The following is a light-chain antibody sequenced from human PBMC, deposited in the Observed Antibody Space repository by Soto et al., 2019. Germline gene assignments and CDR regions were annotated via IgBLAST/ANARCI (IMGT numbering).Light chain of an antibody. Sequence: IQRTRFQSSQCAPPRDSLPITCRASQSVSSNLNWYQQKPGKAPKLLIYAASSLQSGVPSRFSGSGSGTDFTLTISSLEPEDFAVYYCQQYGSSSWTFGQGTKVDIK. CDR2: AAS. J-gene: IGKJ1*01. V-gene: IGKV1-39*01. CDR1: QSVSSN. CDR3: QQYGSSSWT.